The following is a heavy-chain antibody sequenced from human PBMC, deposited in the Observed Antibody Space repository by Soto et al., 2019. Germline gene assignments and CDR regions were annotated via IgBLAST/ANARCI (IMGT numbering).Heavy chain of an antibody. V-gene: IGHV4-59*11. CDR2: FSYSGLT. D-gene: IGHD3-16*01. CDR1: GGSISSHY. Sequence: PSETLSLTCTVSGGSISSHYWSWIRQPPGEGLEWIGYFSYSGLTNYNPALKNRVTISPDTSNTQLALKVSSVAAADTAVCYCARYWGSESNSLCFHVWCQGPIVTLSS. CDR3: ARYWGSESNSLCFHV. J-gene: IGHJ4*02.